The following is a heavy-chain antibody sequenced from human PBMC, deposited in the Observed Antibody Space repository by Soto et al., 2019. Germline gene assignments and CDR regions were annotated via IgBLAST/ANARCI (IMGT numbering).Heavy chain of an antibody. CDR1: GLTVSSNY. J-gene: IGHJ4*02. V-gene: IGHV3-23*01. D-gene: IGHD6-13*01. CDR3: AKRQGIGAAAKNFDF. CDR2: ISAGGNLI. Sequence: PVGSLRLSCAASGLTVSSNYMNRVRQAPGKGLEWVSGISAGGNLIYYADSVRGRFTMSRDNSKNMLYLQMNSLRAEDTAVYFCAKRQGIGAAAKNFDFWGQGARVTVSS.